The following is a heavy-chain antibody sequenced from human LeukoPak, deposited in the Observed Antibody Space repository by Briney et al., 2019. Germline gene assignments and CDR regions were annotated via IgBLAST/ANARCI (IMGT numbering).Heavy chain of an antibody. V-gene: IGHV3-30-3*01. CDR3: ARAPDYGDYGDY. D-gene: IGHD4-17*01. J-gene: IGHJ4*02. CDR1: GSTFSSYA. Sequence: PGGSLRLSCAASGSTFSSYAMHWVRQAPGKGLEWVAVISYDGSNKYYADSVKGRFTISRDNSKNTLYLQMNSLRAEDTAVYYCARAPDYGDYGDYWGQGTLVTVSS. CDR2: ISYDGSNK.